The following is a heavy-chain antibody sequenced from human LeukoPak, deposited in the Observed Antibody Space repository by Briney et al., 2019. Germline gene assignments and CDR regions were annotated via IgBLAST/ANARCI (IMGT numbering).Heavy chain of an antibody. D-gene: IGHD3-3*01. CDR3: AKAPGGYYQVGDAIDI. CDR1: GFTFDDYA. V-gene: IGHV3-43*02. Sequence: GGSLRLSCAASGFTFDDYAMLWVRQAPGKGLEWVSLISGDGGSTYYADSVKGRFTISRDNSKNSLYLQMNSLRTEDTALYYCAKAPGGYYQVGDAIDIWGQGTMVTVSS. J-gene: IGHJ3*02. CDR2: ISGDGGST.